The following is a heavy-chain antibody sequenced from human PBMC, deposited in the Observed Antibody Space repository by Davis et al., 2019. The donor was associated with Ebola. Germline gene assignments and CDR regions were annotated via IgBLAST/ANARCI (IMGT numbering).Heavy chain of an antibody. CDR2: IYYSVST. V-gene: IGHV4-59*08. Sequence: MPSETLSLTCAVYGGSISSYYWSWIRQLPGKGLEWIGYIYYSVSTNYNPSLKSRVTISVDTSKNQCSLELRSVTAADTAVYYCARLRGEAGKIARYYFDYWGQGTLVTVSS. CDR1: GGSISSYY. J-gene: IGHJ4*02. D-gene: IGHD6-13*01. CDR3: ARLRGEAGKIARYYFDY.